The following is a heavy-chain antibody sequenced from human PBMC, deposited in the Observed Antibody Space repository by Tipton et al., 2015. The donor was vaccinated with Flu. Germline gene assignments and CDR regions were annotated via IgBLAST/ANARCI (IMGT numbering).Heavy chain of an antibody. CDR1: GYTFTDYY. CDR2: INPYSGDT. Sequence: QLVQSGAEVQKPGASVKVSCQASGYTFTDYYLHWVRRARGQGLEWMGRINPYSGDTNYAQKFQGRVTMTRDTSTSTIYMELSNLISDDTAIYYCARSGYCSGGICSVGVDPWGQGTLVTVSS. CDR3: ARSGYCSGGICSVGVDP. D-gene: IGHD2-15*01. V-gene: IGHV1-2*06. J-gene: IGHJ5*02.